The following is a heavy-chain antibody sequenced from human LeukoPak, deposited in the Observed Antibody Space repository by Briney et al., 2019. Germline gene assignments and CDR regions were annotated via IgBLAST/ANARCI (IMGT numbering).Heavy chain of an antibody. V-gene: IGHV3-48*04. Sequence: GGSLRLSCAASGFIFSSYSMNWVRQAPGKGLEWVSYINSGSSTIYYADSVKGRFTISRDNAKNSLYLQMNSLRAEDTAVYYCAKEMVLLWFGESSNANDYWGQGTLVTVSS. CDR1: GFIFSSYS. CDR3: AKEMVLLWFGESSNANDY. J-gene: IGHJ4*02. D-gene: IGHD3-10*01. CDR2: INSGSSTI.